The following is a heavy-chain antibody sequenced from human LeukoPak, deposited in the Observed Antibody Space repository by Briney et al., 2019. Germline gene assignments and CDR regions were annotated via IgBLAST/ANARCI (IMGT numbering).Heavy chain of an antibody. Sequence: GGSLRLSCAASGFIFSSYAMHWVRQAPGKGLEWVAVISYDGSNKYYADSVKGRFTISRDNFKNTLYLQMNSLRTEDTAVYHCARGMWQWLVGIDYWGQGTPVTVSS. J-gene: IGHJ4*02. D-gene: IGHD6-19*01. CDR2: ISYDGSNK. V-gene: IGHV3-30*04. CDR3: ARGMWQWLVGIDY. CDR1: GFIFSSYA.